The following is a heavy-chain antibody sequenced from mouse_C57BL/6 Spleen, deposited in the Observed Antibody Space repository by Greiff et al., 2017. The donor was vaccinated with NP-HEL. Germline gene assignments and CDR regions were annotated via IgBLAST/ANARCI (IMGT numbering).Heavy chain of an antibody. V-gene: IGHV1-81*01. CDR2: IYPRSGNT. CDR1: GYTFTSYG. J-gene: IGHJ4*01. Sequence: SGAELARPGASVKLSCKASGYTFTSYGISWVKQRTGQGLEWIGEIYPRSGNTYYNEKFKGKATLTADKSSSTAYMELRSLTSEDSAVYFCARWDYYGSSTRYYAMDYWGQGTSVTVSS. CDR3: ARWDYYGSSTRYYAMDY. D-gene: IGHD1-1*01.